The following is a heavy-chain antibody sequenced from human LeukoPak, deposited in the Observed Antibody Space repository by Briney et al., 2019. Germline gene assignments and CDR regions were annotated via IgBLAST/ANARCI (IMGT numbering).Heavy chain of an antibody. D-gene: IGHD3-9*01. CDR2: ISAYNSNT. V-gene: IGHV1-18*04. Sequence: ASVQVSCKASGYTFTSYGISWVGQAPGPGLEWMGWISAYNSNTNCAQKLQARFTMTTDTSSSTAYMELRSLRSDDTAVYYCARDGLHYDILTGYYEDYWGQGTLVTVSS. CDR1: GYTFTSYG. J-gene: IGHJ4*02. CDR3: ARDGLHYDILTGYYEDY.